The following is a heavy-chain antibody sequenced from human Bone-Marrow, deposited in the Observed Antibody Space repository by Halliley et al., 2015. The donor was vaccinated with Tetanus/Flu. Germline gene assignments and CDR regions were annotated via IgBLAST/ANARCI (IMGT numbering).Heavy chain of an antibody. CDR2: IKSKGSGGTV. V-gene: IGHV3-15*07. J-gene: IGHJ6*02. D-gene: IGHD1-26*01. Sequence: VGRIKSKGSGGTVDYAAPVKGRFTISRDDSKDTLYLQMNSLKAEDTGVYYCTWDHIYYYDMAVWGQGATVTVS. CDR3: TWDHIYYYDMAV.